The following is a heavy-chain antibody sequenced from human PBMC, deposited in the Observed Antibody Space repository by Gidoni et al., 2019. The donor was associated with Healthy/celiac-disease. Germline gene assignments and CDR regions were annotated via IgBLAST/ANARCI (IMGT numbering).Heavy chain of an antibody. CDR1: GYIFTPSW. Sequence: VQLVQSGAEVKKPGESLRISCKGSGYIFTPSWISWVRQMPGKAPQWMGRMAGKGPEWMGRIDPSDSYTNYSPSFEGHVTISTDKSISTAYLQWSSLKASDTAMYYCARHGWVTMFRGVIVEDWFDPWGQGTLVTVSS. CDR3: ARHGWVTMFRGVIVEDWFDP. J-gene: IGHJ5*02. CDR2: IDPSDSYT. V-gene: IGHV5-10-1*03. D-gene: IGHD3-10*01.